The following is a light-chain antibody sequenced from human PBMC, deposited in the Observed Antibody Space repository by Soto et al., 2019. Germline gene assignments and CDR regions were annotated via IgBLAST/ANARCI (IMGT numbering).Light chain of an antibody. CDR3: SSYTSASTLLYL. CDR1: SSDVGGYNY. V-gene: IGLV2-14*01. CDR2: GVT. J-gene: IGLJ1*01. Sequence: QSALTQPASVSGSPGQSITISCIETSSDVGGYNYVSWYQQHPGIAPKLLIYGVTNRPSGVSTRFSGSKSGNTASLTISGLQAEDEADYHCSSYTSASTLLYLFGTGTKLTVL.